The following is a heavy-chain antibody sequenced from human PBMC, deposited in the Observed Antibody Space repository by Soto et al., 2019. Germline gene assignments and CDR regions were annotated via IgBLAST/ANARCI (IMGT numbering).Heavy chain of an antibody. J-gene: IGHJ5*02. CDR2: LSGSGDRT. CDR3: ARTTYYYHSSGHTLNWFDT. Sequence: EVQLLESGGGLVQPGGSLKLSCAASGFTFSSYGMSWVRQAPGKGLEWVSALSGSGDRTFYADSVKGRFTISRDNSKDTLYLQMNSLRAEDTAVYYCARTTYYYHSSGHTLNWFDTWGQGTLVTVSS. CDR1: GFTFSSYG. V-gene: IGHV3-23*01. D-gene: IGHD3-22*01.